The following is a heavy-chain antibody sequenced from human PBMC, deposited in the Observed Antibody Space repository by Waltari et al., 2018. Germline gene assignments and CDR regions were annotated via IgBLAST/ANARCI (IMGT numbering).Heavy chain of an antibody. Sequence: QVQLQESGPGLVKPSETLSLTCAVSGYSLSSGYYWGWIRPPPGKGLEWSGSIYHSGSTYYNPSLKSRVTISVDTSKNQFSLKLSSVTAADTAVYYCARLVMTTVTTDAFDIWGQGTMVTVSS. V-gene: IGHV4-38-2*01. CDR2: IYHSGST. D-gene: IGHD4-17*01. J-gene: IGHJ3*02. CDR1: GYSLSSGYY. CDR3: ARLVMTTVTTDAFDI.